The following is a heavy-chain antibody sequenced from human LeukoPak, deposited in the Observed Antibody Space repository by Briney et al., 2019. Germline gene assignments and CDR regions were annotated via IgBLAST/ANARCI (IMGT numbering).Heavy chain of an antibody. CDR2: ISSSSSYI. CDR1: GFTFSSYS. CDR3: ARHNYYDSSGYYY. V-gene: IGHV3-21*01. Sequence: PGGSLRLSCAASGFTFSSYSMSWVRQAPGKGLEWVSSISSSSSYIYYADSVKGRFTISRDNAKNSLYLQMNSLRAEDTAVYYCARHNYYDSSGYYYWGQGTLVTVSS. D-gene: IGHD3-22*01. J-gene: IGHJ4*02.